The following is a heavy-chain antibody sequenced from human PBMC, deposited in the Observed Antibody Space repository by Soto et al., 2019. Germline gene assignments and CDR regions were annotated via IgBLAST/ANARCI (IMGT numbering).Heavy chain of an antibody. Sequence: EVQVVESGGGLVQPGRSLRLSCVGSGFTFDDHAMHWVRQAPGKGLEWVSGISPTSDFIGYADSVKGRFTISRDNAKNSVYLQMNNLSAEVTALSFCVRAGTGGTGAVAGHPVGYYYAMDVWGQGTTVTVSS. CDR1: GFTFDDHA. J-gene: IGHJ6*02. CDR3: VRAGTGGTGAVAGHPVGYYYAMDV. D-gene: IGHD6-19*01. CDR2: ISPTSDFI. V-gene: IGHV3-9*01.